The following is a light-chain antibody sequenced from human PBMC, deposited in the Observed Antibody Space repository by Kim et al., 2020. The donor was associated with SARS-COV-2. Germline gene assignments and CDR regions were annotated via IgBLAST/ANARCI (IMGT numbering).Light chain of an antibody. CDR3: QHSHGFQYT. J-gene: IGKJ2*01. Sequence: SASVGNRVTIPCRASHSISTTLNWYQQQPGKAPKLLIYAVSNLQSGVTSRVSGSGSETDFTLTISRLQPEDFAIYYCQHSHGFQYTFGQGTKLEI. CDR1: HSISTT. CDR2: AVS. V-gene: IGKV1-39*01.